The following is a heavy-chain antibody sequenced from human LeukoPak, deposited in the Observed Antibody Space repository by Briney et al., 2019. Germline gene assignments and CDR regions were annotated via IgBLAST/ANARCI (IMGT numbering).Heavy chain of an antibody. J-gene: IGHJ5*02. CDR2: INHSGST. CDR1: GGSFSGYY. CDR3: ARRRQNNWFDP. V-gene: IGHV4-34*01. Sequence: SETLSLTCAVYGGSFSGYYWSWIRQPPGKGLEWIGEINHSGSTNYNPSLKSRVTISVDTSKNQFSLKLSSVTAADTAVYYCARRRQNNWFDPWGQGTLVTVSS.